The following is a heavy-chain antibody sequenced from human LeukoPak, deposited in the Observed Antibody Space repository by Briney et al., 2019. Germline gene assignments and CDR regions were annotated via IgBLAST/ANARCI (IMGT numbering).Heavy chain of an antibody. CDR2: ISYDGSNK. V-gene: IGHV3-30*03. CDR1: GFTFSSYG. D-gene: IGHD6-19*01. Sequence: GGSLRLSCAASGFTFSSYGMHWVRQAPGNGLEWVAVISYDGSNKYYADSVKGRFTISRDNSKNTLYLQMNSLRAEDTAVYYCATELSSVLFDYWGQGTLVTVSS. CDR3: ATELSSVLFDY. J-gene: IGHJ4*02.